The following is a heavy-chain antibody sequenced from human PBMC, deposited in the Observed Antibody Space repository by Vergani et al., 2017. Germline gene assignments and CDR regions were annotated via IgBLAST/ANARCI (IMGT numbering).Heavy chain of an antibody. V-gene: IGHV3-23*01. J-gene: IGHJ6*03. Sequence: EVQLLQSEGAVVQPGGSLRLSCVASGFTFSSYAMSWVRQAPGKGLEWVSAISGSGGSTYYADSVKGRFTISRDNSKNTLYLQMNSLRAEDTAVYYCAKGGIVGATTFYYYYYMDVWGKGTTVTVSS. D-gene: IGHD1-26*01. CDR2: ISGSGGST. CDR1: GFTFSSYA. CDR3: AKGGIVGATTFYYYYYMDV.